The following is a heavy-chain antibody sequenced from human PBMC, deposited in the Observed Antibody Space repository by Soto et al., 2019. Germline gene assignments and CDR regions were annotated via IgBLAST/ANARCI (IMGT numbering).Heavy chain of an antibody. CDR3: AKDSVGSGWYRAFDY. CDR2: ISGSGGST. D-gene: IGHD6-19*01. CDR1: GFTFSSYA. J-gene: IGHJ4*02. V-gene: IGHV3-23*01. Sequence: PGGSLRLSCAASGFTFSSYAMSWVRQAPGKGLEWVSAISGSGGSTYYAAPVKGRFTISRDNSKNTLYLQMNSLRAEDTAVYYCAKDSVGSGWYRAFDYWGQGTLVTVSS.